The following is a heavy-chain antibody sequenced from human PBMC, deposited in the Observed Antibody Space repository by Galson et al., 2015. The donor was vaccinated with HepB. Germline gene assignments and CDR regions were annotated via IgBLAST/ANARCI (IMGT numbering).Heavy chain of an antibody. CDR3: ARGNIAAAGTSFDY. D-gene: IGHD6-13*01. CDR1: GGTFSNYE. Sequence: SVKVSCKASGGTFSNYEFIWVRQAPGQGLEWMGGIIPMFTTADYAQKFQGRVTITADESTSTAYMELSSLRSDDTAVYYCARGNIAAAGTSFDYWGQGTLVTVSS. V-gene: IGHV1-69*13. CDR2: IIPMFTTA. J-gene: IGHJ4*02.